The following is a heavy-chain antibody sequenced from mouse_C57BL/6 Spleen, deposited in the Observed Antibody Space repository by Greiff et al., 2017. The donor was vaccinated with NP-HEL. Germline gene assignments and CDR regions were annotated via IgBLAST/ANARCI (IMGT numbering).Heavy chain of an antibody. CDR1: GYAFSSSW. J-gene: IGHJ3*01. V-gene: IGHV1-82*01. CDR2: IYPGDGDT. Sequence: QVHVKQSGPELVKPGASVKISCKASGYAFSSSWMNWVKQRPGKGLEWIGRIYPGDGDTNYNGKFKGKATLTADKSSSTAYMQLSSLTSEDSAVYFCATSYYSNFWFAYWGQGTLVTVSA. CDR3: ATSYYSNFWFAY. D-gene: IGHD2-5*01.